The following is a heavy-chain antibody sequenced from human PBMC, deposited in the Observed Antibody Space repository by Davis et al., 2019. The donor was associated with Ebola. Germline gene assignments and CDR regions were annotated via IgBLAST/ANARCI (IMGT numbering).Heavy chain of an antibody. CDR3: ARRYRGTGYSSS. Sequence: SQTLSLTCAVYGGSFSGYYWSWIRPPPGKGLEWIGEINHSGSTNYNPSLKSRVTISVDTSKNQFSLKLSSVTAADTAVYYCARRYRGTGYSSSWGQGTLVTVSS. V-gene: IGHV4-34*01. CDR1: GGSFSGYY. D-gene: IGHD6-19*01. J-gene: IGHJ5*02. CDR2: INHSGST.